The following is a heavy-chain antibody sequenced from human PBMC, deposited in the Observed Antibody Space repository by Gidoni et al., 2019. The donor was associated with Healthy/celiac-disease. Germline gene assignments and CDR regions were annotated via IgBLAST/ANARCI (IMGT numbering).Heavy chain of an antibody. Sequence: QVQLQESGPGLVKPSQTLSLTCTVSGGSISSGSYYWSWIRQPAGKGLEWIGRIYTSGSTNYNPSLKSRVTMSVDTSKNQFSLKLSSVTAADTAVYYCARHRFYAGDFDYWGQGTLVTVSS. D-gene: IGHD2-2*01. CDR2: IYTSGST. CDR3: ARHRFYAGDFDY. V-gene: IGHV4-61*02. CDR1: GGSISSGSYY. J-gene: IGHJ4*02.